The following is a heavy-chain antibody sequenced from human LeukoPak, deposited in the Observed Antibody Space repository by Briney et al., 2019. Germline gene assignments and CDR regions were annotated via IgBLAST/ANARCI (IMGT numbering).Heavy chain of an antibody. D-gene: IGHD6-13*01. CDR1: GFTFSSYG. V-gene: IGHV3-30*18. J-gene: IGHJ6*02. CDR3: AKNYGSWHYYYYYGMDV. CDR2: ISYDGSNK. Sequence: GGSLRLSCAASGFTFSSYGMHWVRQAPGKGLEWVTVISYDGSNKYYADSVKGRFTISRDNSKNTLYLQMNSLRAEDTAVYYCAKNYGSWHYYYYYGMDVWGQGTTVTVSS.